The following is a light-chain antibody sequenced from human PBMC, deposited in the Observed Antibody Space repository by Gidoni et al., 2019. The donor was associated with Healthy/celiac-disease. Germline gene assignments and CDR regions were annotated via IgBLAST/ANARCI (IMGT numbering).Light chain of an antibody. Sequence: QSALTQPASGSGSPGQAINISCTGTSSDVGGYNYVSWYRQHPGKPPKLLIYDVSNRPSGVSTRFSCSKSGHTASLSISVLQAEDEADYSCSSYTSSSTVVFGGGTTLTVL. CDR3: SSYTSSSTVV. CDR1: SSDVGGYNY. J-gene: IGLJ2*01. CDR2: DVS. V-gene: IGLV2-14*01.